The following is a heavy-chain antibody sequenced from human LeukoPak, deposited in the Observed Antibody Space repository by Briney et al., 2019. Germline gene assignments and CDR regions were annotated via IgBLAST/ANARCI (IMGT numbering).Heavy chain of an antibody. J-gene: IGHJ4*02. CDR1: GYSFTTYG. V-gene: IGHV5-51*01. CDR2: IYPGDSDT. Sequence: GESLKFSCKGFGYSFTTYGVGWVRQMPGKGLEGVGIIYPGDSDTRYSPSCPGQVTISTYKSISTAYLQWSSLKATDTAMYDCVRAHDSSGYRIDYWGQGTLVTVSS. D-gene: IGHD5-18*01. CDR3: VRAHDSSGYRIDY.